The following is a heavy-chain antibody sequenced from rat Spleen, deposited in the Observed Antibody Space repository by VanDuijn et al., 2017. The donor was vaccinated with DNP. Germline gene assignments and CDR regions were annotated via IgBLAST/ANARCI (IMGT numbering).Heavy chain of an antibody. CDR3: ARLDRGGAY. J-gene: IGHJ3*01. CDR1: GFTFSNYY. D-gene: IGHD4-3*01. V-gene: IGHV5-7*01. CDR2: INFDGSNT. Sequence: EVQLVESGGGLVQPGRSLNLSCAASGFTFSNYYMAWVRQAPKKGLEWVATINFDGSNTFYRDSVKGRFTISRDNAKSILYLHMDSLRSEDTATYYCARLDRGGAYWGQGTLVTVSS.